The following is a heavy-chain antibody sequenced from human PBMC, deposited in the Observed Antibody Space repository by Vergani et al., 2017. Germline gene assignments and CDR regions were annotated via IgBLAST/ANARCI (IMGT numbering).Heavy chain of an antibody. V-gene: IGHV4-34*01. J-gene: IGHJ4*02. Sequence: QVQLQQWGAGLLKPSETLSLTCAVYGGSFSGYYWSWIRQPPGKGLEWIGEINHSGSTNYNPSLKSRVTISVDTSKNQFSLKLSSVTAADTAVYYCARDIGLSGSFDYWGQGTLVTVSS. D-gene: IGHD3-9*01. CDR1: GGSFSGYY. CDR2: INHSGST. CDR3: ARDIGLSGSFDY.